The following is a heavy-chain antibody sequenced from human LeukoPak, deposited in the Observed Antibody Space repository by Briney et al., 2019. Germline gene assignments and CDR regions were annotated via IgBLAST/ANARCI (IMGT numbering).Heavy chain of an antibody. CDR2: ISGSGGST. Sequence: GGSLRLSCAASGFSFSSYTMGWVRQAPGKGVVWVSAISGSGGSTYYADSVKGRFTISRDNSKNTLYVQMNSLRAEDTAVYYCAKKTSYCGGDCYPYYFDHWGQGTLVTVSS. D-gene: IGHD2-21*02. V-gene: IGHV3-23*01. CDR1: GFSFSSYT. J-gene: IGHJ4*02. CDR3: AKKTSYCGGDCYPYYFDH.